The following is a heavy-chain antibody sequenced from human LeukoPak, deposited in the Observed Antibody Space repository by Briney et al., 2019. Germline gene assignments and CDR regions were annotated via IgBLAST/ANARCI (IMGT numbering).Heavy chain of an antibody. V-gene: IGHV3-73*01. J-gene: IGHJ3*02. CDR2: IRTEAKSYAT. D-gene: IGHD1-26*01. CDR1: GFTFSGSA. Sequence: PGGSLRLSCAASGFTFSGSAMHWVRQASGKGLEWVGQIRTEAKSYATAYAASVKGRFTISRDDSKNTAYLQMNSLKTEDTAVYYCTRPLFEEWELLLVSGNDAFDIWGQGTMVTVSS. CDR3: TRPLFEEWELLLVSGNDAFDI.